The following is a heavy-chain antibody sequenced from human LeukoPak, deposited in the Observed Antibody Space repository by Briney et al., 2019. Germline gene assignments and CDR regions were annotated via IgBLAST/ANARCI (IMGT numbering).Heavy chain of an antibody. V-gene: IGHV3-66*03. J-gene: IGHJ4*02. Sequence: GGSLRLSCAVSEFTVSSTYMSWVRQAPGKGLEWVSLMYSFGNTYYADSVKGRFTLSRDNSINTVDLQMNSLRAEDTAVYYCVKEYHSRGFGAYFDYWGQGTLVTVSS. CDR1: EFTVSSTY. CDR2: MYSFGNT. D-gene: IGHD3-3*01. CDR3: VKEYHSRGFGAYFDY.